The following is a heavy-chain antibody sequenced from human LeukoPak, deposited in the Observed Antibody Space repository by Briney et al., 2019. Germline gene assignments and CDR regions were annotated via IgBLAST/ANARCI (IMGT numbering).Heavy chain of an antibody. CDR3: ARGGDYPFDY. CDR2: SNSDGSST. V-gene: IGHV3-74*01. J-gene: IGHJ4*02. Sequence: GGSLRLSCAASGFTFSTYWMHWVRQAPGKGLVWVSRSNSDGSSTNYADSVKGRFTISGDNAKDTLYLQMNSLRAEDTAVYYCARGGDYPFDYWGQGTLVTVSS. D-gene: IGHD4-17*01. CDR1: GFTFSTYW.